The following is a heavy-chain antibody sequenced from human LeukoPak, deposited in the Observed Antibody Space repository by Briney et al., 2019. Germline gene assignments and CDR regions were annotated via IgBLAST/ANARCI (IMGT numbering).Heavy chain of an antibody. D-gene: IGHD3-16*01. CDR1: GLTFSSYS. J-gene: IGHJ3*01. CDR2: ISASSGNI. Sequence: GGSLRLSFAASGLTFSSYSLNWVRQAPGKGLEWVSYISASSGNIKYADSVKGRFTISRDNAKNSLYLQMNSLRAEDTAVYYCARDYLWAFDFWGQGTMVTVSS. V-gene: IGHV3-48*01. CDR3: ARDYLWAFDF.